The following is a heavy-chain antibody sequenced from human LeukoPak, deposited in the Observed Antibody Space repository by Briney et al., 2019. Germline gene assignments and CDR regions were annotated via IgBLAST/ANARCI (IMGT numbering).Heavy chain of an antibody. CDR1: GGSFSGYY. Sequence: SETLSLTCAVYGGSFSGYYWSWIRQPPGKGLEWIGEINHSGSTNYNPSLKSRVTISVDTSKNQFSLKLSSVTVADTAVYYCARGQYAVGYCTNGVCYRRGSRYYYYYMDVWGKGTTVTVSS. J-gene: IGHJ6*03. CDR3: ARGQYAVGYCTNGVCYRRGSRYYYYYMDV. D-gene: IGHD2-8*01. CDR2: INHSGST. V-gene: IGHV4-34*01.